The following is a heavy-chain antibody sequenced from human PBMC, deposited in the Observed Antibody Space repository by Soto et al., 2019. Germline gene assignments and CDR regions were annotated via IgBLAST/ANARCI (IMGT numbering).Heavy chain of an antibody. CDR3: TNIAVARTFDY. V-gene: IGHV3-49*04. Sequence: HPGGSLRLSCTASGFTFGDYAMSWVRQAPGKGLEWVGFIRSKAYGGTTEYAASVKGRFAISRDDSKSIAYLQMNSLKTEDTAVNYCTNIAVARTFDYGGQGTQVSVAS. D-gene: IGHD6-19*01. CDR2: IRSKAYGGTT. J-gene: IGHJ4*02. CDR1: GFTFGDYA.